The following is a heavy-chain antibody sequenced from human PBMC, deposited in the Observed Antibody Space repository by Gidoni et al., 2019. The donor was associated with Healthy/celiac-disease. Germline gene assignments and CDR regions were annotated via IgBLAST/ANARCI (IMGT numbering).Heavy chain of an antibody. V-gene: IGHV4-39*01. CDR2: IYYSGST. D-gene: IGHD5-18*01. CDR3: ARHGADSYGMYYFDY. CDR1: GGSISSSSYY. J-gene: IGHJ4*02. Sequence: QLQLQESGPGLVKPSETLSLTCTVSGGSISSSSYYWGWIRQPPGKGLGWIGSIYYSGSTYYNPSLKSRVTISVDTSKNQFSLKLSSVTAADTAVYYCARHGADSYGMYYFDYWGQGTLVTVSS.